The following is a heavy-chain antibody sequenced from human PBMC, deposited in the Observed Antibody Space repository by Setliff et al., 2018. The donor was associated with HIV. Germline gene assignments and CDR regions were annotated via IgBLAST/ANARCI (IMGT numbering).Heavy chain of an antibody. CDR2: INHSGTA. CDR1: GGSLSSSY. Sequence: TLSLTCAVYGGSLSSSYWTWIRQAPGKGLEWIGEINHSGTANYNPSLKSRVTMSLDRSKRQFSLKLTSLTAADTAVYYCAGLSDFLDYWGLGNLVTVSS. D-gene: IGHD2-21*01. CDR3: AGLSDFLDY. V-gene: IGHV4-34*01. J-gene: IGHJ4*02.